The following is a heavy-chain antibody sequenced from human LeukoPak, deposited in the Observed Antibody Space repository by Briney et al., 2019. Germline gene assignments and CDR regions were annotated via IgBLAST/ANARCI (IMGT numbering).Heavy chain of an antibody. CDR2: IYDSGST. CDR3: ARAASPYTGYDSF. Sequence: PSETLFLTCTVSGGSISYYYWSWIRQPPRKGLEWIGYIYDSGSTNYNPSLKSRVTISVDTSKNQFSLKLSSVTAADTAVYYCARAASPYTGYDSFWGQGTLVTVSS. V-gene: IGHV4-59*01. J-gene: IGHJ4*02. D-gene: IGHD5-12*01. CDR1: GGSISYYY.